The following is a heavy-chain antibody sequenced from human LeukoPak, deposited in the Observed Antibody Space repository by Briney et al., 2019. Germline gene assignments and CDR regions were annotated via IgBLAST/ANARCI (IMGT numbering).Heavy chain of an antibody. CDR3: ARRLGVVAASIFEGFDY. J-gene: IGHJ4*02. D-gene: IGHD2-15*01. Sequence: SVKVSCKASGGTFSSYAISWVRQAPGQGLEWMGGIIPIFGTANYAQKFQGRVTITADESTSTAYMELSSLRSEDTAVYYCARRLGVVAASIFEGFDYGGRGPLVTVPS. CDR2: IIPIFGTA. CDR1: GGTFSSYA. V-gene: IGHV1-69*13.